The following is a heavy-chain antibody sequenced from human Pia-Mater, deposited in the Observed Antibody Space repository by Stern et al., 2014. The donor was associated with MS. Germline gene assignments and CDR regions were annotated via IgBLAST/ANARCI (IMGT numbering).Heavy chain of an antibody. CDR1: GYTFTGYY. J-gene: IGHJ6*02. D-gene: IGHD2-15*01. CDR2: GNPNSGGT. Sequence: QVQLVQSGAEVKKPGASVKVSCKASGYTFTGYYMHWVRKAPGQGLGWMGRGNPNSGGTNYAQKFQGRVTMTRDTSISTAYMELSRLRSDDTAVYYCARSNYCSGGSCYYYYGMDVWGQGTTVTVSS. V-gene: IGHV1-2*06. CDR3: ARSNYCSGGSCYYYYGMDV.